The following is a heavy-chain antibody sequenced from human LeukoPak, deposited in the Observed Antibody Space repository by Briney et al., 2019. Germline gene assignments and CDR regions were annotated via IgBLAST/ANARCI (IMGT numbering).Heavy chain of an antibody. V-gene: IGHV3-23*01. D-gene: IGHD6-19*01. J-gene: IGHJ3*02. CDR1: GFTFLTYA. CDR3: AKAGRSGWYPGWPFDI. CDR2: IRDSGAST. Sequence: GGSLTLSCAASGFTFLTYAMSWVRRAPGKGLQWVSVIRDSGASTYYADSVKGRFTISRDNSKNTLYLQMNSLRAEDTAVYYCAKAGRSGWYPGWPFDIWGQGTMVTVSS.